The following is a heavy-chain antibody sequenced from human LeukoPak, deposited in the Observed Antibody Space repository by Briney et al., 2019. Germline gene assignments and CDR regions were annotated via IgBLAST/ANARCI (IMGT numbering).Heavy chain of an antibody. J-gene: IGHJ6*03. CDR2: ISGSGGST. CDR3: ARANDNYYYYYMDV. D-gene: IGHD3-9*01. Sequence: GGSLTLSCAASGFTFSSYGMSWVRQAPGKGLEWVSAISGSGGSTYYADSVKGRFTISRDNSKNTLYLQMNSLRAEDTAVYYCARANDNYYYYYMDVWGKGNTVTVSS. V-gene: IGHV3-23*01. CDR1: GFTFSSYG.